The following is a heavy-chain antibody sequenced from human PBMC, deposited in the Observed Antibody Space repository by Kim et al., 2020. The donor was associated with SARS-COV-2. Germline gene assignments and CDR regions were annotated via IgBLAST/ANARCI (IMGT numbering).Heavy chain of an antibody. V-gene: IGHV3-15*01. CDR3: TTVTHRNTYSF. Sequence: GGSLRLSCTISGVDITNARMSWVRQAPGKGLEWVGRIKGKSEAGATDYAAAVRGRFTISRDESKNTLYLQMNGLRSEDTALYYCTTVTHRNTYSF. D-gene: IGHD1-1*01. J-gene: IGHJ3*01. CDR2: IKGKSEAGAT. CDR1: GVDITNAR.